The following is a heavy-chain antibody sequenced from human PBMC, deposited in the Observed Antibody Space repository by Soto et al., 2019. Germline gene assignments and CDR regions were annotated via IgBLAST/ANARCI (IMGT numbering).Heavy chain of an antibody. CDR3: AADWSNRPFDY. CDR2: IVGGSGST. V-gene: IGHV1-58*01. Sequence: SVKVSCKASGFTLASADVQWVRQTRGQRLEWIGWIVGGSGSTNYAQQFQGRLAITRDMSTSTVYMELSSLRSEDTAVYYCAADWSNRPFDYWGQGTLVTVSS. J-gene: IGHJ4*02. CDR1: GFTLASAD. D-gene: IGHD3-3*01.